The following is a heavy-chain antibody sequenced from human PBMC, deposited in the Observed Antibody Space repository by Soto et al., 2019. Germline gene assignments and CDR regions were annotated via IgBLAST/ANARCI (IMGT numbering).Heavy chain of an antibody. Sequence: EVQLVESGGGLVQPGESLRLSCAASGFTFSSYSMNWVRQAPGKGLEWVSYISSSSSTIYYADSVKGRFTISRDNAKNSLYLQMNSLRDEDTAVYYCAREEATVVTQPFDYWGQGTLVTVSS. D-gene: IGHD4-17*01. CDR2: ISSSSSTI. J-gene: IGHJ4*02. V-gene: IGHV3-48*02. CDR3: AREEATVVTQPFDY. CDR1: GFTFSSYS.